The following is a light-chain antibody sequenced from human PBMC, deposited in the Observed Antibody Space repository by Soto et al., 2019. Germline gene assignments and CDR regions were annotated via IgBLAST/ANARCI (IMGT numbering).Light chain of an antibody. CDR1: QSVRSIY. J-gene: IGKJ1*01. CDR2: GTS. CDR3: QQYDSSTGT. V-gene: IGKV3-20*01. Sequence: EIVLTQSPGTLSVSPGERATLSCRASQSVRSIYLAWYQQKPGQAPRLLIYGTSSRATGIPDRFSGSGSGTDFTLTISRLEPDDFAVYYCQQYDSSTGTFGQGTKVDIK.